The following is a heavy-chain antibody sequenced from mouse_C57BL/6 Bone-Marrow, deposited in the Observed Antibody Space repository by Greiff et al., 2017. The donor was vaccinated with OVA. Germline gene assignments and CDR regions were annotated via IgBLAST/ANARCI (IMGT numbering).Heavy chain of an antibody. Sequence: EVQLVESGGGLVQPGGSLKLSSAASGFTFSDYYMYWVRQTPEKRLEWVAYISNGGGSTYYTDTVKGRFTISRDNAKNTLYLQMSRLKSEDTAMYYSARRNWDGGSDFDYWGQGTTLTVSS. J-gene: IGHJ2*01. D-gene: IGHD4-1*01. V-gene: IGHV5-12*01. CDR3: ARRNWDGGSDFDY. CDR2: ISNGGGST. CDR1: GFTFSDYY.